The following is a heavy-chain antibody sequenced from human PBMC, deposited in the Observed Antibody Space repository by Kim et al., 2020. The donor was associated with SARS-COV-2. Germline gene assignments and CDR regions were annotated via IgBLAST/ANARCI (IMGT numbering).Heavy chain of an antibody. J-gene: IGHJ6*02. CDR2: ISAYNGNT. V-gene: IGHV1-18*01. CDR1: GYTFTSYG. Sequence: ASVKVSCKASGYTFTSYGISWVRQAPGQGLEWMGWISAYNGNTNYAQKLQGRVTMTTDTSTSTAYMELRSLRSDDTAVYYCARIIVVVPAAKPYYYGMDVWGQGTTVTVSS. CDR3: ARIIVVVPAAKPYYYGMDV. D-gene: IGHD2-2*01.